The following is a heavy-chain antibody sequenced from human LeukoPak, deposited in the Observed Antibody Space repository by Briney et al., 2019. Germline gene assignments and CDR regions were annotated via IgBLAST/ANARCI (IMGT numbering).Heavy chain of an antibody. CDR3: ARQWFGELVGVDP. CDR1: GYTFTGYC. D-gene: IGHD3-10*01. CDR2: INPNSGGT. Sequence: ASVTVSCTASGYTFTGYCMHWVRQAPGQGLEWMGWINPNSGGTNYAQKFQGRVTMTRDTSISTAYMELSRLRSDDTAVYYCARQWFGELVGVDPWGQGTLVTVSS. J-gene: IGHJ5*02. V-gene: IGHV1-2*02.